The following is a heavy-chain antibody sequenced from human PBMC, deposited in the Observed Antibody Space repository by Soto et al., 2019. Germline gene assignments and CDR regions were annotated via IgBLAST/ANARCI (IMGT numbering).Heavy chain of an antibody. CDR2: VSGRGDTT. D-gene: IGHD7-27*01. Sequence: EVRLLESGGGLVQPGGCLRLSCAASGFTFSIYAMSWVRQAPGKGLEWVSTVSGRGDTTYYADSMKGRFNTSRDNSKNTLSLQMNSLRAEDTAVYYCAKGGLLTGVAYFDYWGQGTLVTVSS. CDR1: GFTFSIYA. V-gene: IGHV3-23*01. J-gene: IGHJ4*02. CDR3: AKGGLLTGVAYFDY.